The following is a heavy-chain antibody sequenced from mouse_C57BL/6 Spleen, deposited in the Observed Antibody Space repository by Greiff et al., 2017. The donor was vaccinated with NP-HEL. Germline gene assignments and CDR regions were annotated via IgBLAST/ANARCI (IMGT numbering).Heavy chain of an antibody. CDR2: INPNNGGT. Sequence: EVQLQQSGPELVKPGASVKISCKASGYTFTDYYMNWVKQSHGKSLEWIGDINPNNGGTSYNQKFKGKATLTVDKSSSTAYMELRSLTSEDSAVYYCARSESNWGLDYWGQGTTLTVSS. J-gene: IGHJ2*01. V-gene: IGHV1-26*01. D-gene: IGHD4-1*01. CDR3: ARSESNWGLDY. CDR1: GYTFTDYY.